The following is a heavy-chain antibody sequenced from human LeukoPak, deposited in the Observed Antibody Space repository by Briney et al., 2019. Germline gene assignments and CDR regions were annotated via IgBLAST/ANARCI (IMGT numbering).Heavy chain of an antibody. CDR2: ISSSSSYI. V-gene: IGHV3-21*01. J-gene: IGHJ4*02. Sequence: PGGSLRLSCAASGFTLSSYTMNWVRQAPGKGLEWVSSISSSSSYIYYADSVKGRFTISRDNAKKSLYLQMNSLRAEDTAVYYCARERSGGSGTFDYWGQGTLVTVSS. CDR1: GFTLSSYT. D-gene: IGHD3-10*01. CDR3: ARERSGGSGTFDY.